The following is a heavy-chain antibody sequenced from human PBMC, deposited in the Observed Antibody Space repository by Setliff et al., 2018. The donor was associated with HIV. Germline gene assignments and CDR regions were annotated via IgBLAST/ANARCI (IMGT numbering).Heavy chain of an antibody. D-gene: IGHD3-22*01. CDR3: ASADFSGYYEH. V-gene: IGHV3-64D*09. CDR2: ITTTGGNT. Sequence: LSCAASGFTFSNYNMHWVRQAPGKGLDYVSAITTTGGNTYYADSVKGRFTISRDNSKNTLHLQMSSLRAEDTAVYYCASADFSGYYEHWGQGTLVTVSS. J-gene: IGHJ1*01. CDR1: GFTFSNYN.